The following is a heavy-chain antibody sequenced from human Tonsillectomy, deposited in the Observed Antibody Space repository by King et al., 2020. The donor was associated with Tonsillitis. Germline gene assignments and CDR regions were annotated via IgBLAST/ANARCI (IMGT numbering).Heavy chain of an antibody. CDR2: ISSSSSYI. D-gene: IGHD6-13*01. Sequence: GQLVQSGGGLVKPGGSLRLSCAASGFTFSSYSMNWVRQAPGKGLEWVSTISSSSSYIYYADSVKGRFTISRDNANNSLYLQMNSLRAEDTAVYYCASRQQQLKIYWGQGTLVTVSS. J-gene: IGHJ4*02. CDR3: ASRQQQLKIY. V-gene: IGHV3-21*01. CDR1: GFTFSSYS.